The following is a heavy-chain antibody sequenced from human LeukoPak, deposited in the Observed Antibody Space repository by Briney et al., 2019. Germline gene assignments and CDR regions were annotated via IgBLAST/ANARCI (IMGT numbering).Heavy chain of an antibody. V-gene: IGHV4-59*08. D-gene: IGHD1-26*01. CDR1: GGSISSYY. CDR2: IYYSGST. CDR3: ARTLVGAFDY. Sequence: SETLSLTCTVSGGSISSYYWSWIRQPPGKGLEWIGYIYYSGSTNYNLSLKSRVTISVDTSKNQFSLKLSSVTAADTAVYYCARTLVGAFDYWGQGTLVTISS. J-gene: IGHJ4*02.